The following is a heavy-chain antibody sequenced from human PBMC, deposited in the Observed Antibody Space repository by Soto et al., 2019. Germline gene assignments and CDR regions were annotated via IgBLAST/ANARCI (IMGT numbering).Heavy chain of an antibody. D-gene: IGHD3-9*01. CDR3: ARDQYPPTFDWSLWIKESWFDP. J-gene: IGHJ5*02. V-gene: IGHV1-46*01. Sequence: ASVKVSCKASGYAFTSYYMHWVRQAPGQGLEWMGIINPSGGSTSYAQKFQGRVTMTRDTSTSTVYMELSSLRSEDTAVYYCARDQYPPTFDWSLWIKESWFDPWGQGTLVTVSS. CDR2: INPSGGST. CDR1: GYAFTSYY.